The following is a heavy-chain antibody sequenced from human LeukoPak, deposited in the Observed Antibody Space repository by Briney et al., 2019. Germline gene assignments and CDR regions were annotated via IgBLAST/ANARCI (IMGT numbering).Heavy chain of an antibody. Sequence: GGSLSLSCEASGSTFSSYPMSWVGRAQGRGPEWVANVNRDGSETYYLDSVKGRFTISKDNAKNSLYLQMNSLRAEDTALYHCARNNGMDVWGQGTTVIVSS. J-gene: IGHJ6*02. CDR1: GSTFSSYP. V-gene: IGHV3-7*03. CDR2: VNRDGSET. CDR3: ARNNGMDV.